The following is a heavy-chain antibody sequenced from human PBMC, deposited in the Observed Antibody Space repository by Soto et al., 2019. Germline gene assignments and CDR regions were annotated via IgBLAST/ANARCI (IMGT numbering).Heavy chain of an antibody. CDR3: ARDTGFVVVTAVSEAFDI. Sequence: QVQLVQSGAEVKKPGSSVKVSCKASGGTFSSYAISWVRQAPGQGLEWMGGIIPIFGTANYAQKFQGRVTITADESTSTAYMELSSLRSEDTAVYYCARDTGFVVVTAVSEAFDIWGQGTMVTVSS. CDR1: GGTFSSYA. D-gene: IGHD2-21*02. J-gene: IGHJ3*02. CDR2: IIPIFGTA. V-gene: IGHV1-69*12.